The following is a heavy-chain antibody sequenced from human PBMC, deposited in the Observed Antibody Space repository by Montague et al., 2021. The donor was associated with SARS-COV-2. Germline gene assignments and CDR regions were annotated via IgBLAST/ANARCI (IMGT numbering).Heavy chain of an antibody. CDR1: GGSISSAYFY. CDR3: ARHALRYCISANCSPVGATAL. CDR2: IYYDGKM. J-gene: IGHJ4*02. Sequence: SESLSLTCTFSGGSISSAYFYWGWIRQPPGKGLEWIVTIYYDGKMYYKSSLGSRGFLSADTSNNHFSLELNSVTTSDTAVYYCARHALRYCISANCSPVGATALWGQGNMVTVSS. V-gene: IGHV4-39*01. D-gene: IGHD2-2*01.